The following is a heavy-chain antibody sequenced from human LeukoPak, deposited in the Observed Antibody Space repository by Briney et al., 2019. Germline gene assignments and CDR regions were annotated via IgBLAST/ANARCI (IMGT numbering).Heavy chain of an antibody. Sequence: GGSLRLSCAASGFTFSSYAMSWVRQAPGKGLEWVSAISGSGGSTYYADSVKGRFTISRDNSKNTLYLRMNSLRAEDTAVYYCAKDRFWSGYSTLDYWGQGTLVTVSS. CDR2: ISGSGGST. J-gene: IGHJ4*02. D-gene: IGHD3-3*01. CDR1: GFTFSSYA. CDR3: AKDRFWSGYSTLDY. V-gene: IGHV3-23*01.